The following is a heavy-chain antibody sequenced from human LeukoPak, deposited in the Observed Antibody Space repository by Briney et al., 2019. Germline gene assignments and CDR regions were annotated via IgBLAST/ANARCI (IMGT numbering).Heavy chain of an antibody. CDR1: GFTFGDYG. CDR2: IRSKAYGGTT. CDR3: TRVGFGSSSDDRDY. J-gene: IGHJ4*02. Sequence: PGGSLRLSCTGSGFTFGDYGMSWVRQAPGKGLEWVGFIRSKAYGGTTEYAASVKGRFTISRDDSKSIAYLQMNSLKTEDTAVYYCTRVGFGSSSDDRDYWGQGTLVTVSS. D-gene: IGHD6-6*01. V-gene: IGHV3-49*04.